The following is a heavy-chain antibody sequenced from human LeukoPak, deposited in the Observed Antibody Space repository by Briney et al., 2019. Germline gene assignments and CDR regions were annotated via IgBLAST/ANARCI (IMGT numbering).Heavy chain of an antibody. Sequence: GGSLRLSCAASGFTFSDSDMSWVRQAPGKGLEWVSGISGSGDRTYNADSVKGRFTISRDNSKNTPYLQMNSLRAEDTAVYYCAKGNWNDDWGQGTPVTVSS. J-gene: IGHJ5*02. CDR2: ISGSGDRT. CDR3: AKGNWNDD. CDR1: GFTFSDSD. V-gene: IGHV3-23*01.